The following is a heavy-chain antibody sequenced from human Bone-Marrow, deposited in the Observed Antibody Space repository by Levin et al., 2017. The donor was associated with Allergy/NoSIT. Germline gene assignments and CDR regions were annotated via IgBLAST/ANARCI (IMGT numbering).Heavy chain of an antibody. V-gene: IGHV3-33*01. J-gene: IGHJ4*02. Sequence: GESLKISCAASGFTFGSYGMHWVRQAPGKGLEWVAVIYFDGTNKYYVDSVKGRFTVSRDNSKNTLYLQMNSLRADDTAVYCCARDRDGYTPDYWGQGTLVTVSS. CDR1: GFTFGSYG. CDR2: IYFDGTNK. D-gene: IGHD5-24*01. CDR3: ARDRDGYTPDY.